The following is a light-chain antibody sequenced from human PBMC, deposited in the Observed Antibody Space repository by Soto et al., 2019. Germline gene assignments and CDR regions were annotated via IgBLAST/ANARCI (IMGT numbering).Light chain of an antibody. CDR3: SSYTSRSTFWV. J-gene: IGLJ3*02. V-gene: IGLV2-14*01. Sequence: QSALTQPASVSGSPGQSITISCTGTSSDVDGYKYVSWYQQHPGKAPKLMIYAVSNRPSGVSNRFSGSKSGDTASLTISGLQVEDEADYYCSSYTSRSTFWVFGGGTKLTVL. CDR1: SSDVDGYKY. CDR2: AVS.